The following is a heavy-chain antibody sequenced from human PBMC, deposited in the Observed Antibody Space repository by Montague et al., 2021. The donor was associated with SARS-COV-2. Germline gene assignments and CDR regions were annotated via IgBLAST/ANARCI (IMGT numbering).Heavy chain of an antibody. V-gene: IGHV4-39*01. Sequence: SETLSLTCTVTGGPISGSSDYWGWIRQSPGKGLEWIASVDYSGXTXYXXSLKSRLTISVDTSKNQFSLKLNSVTAADTASYYCARREYSYGWGDWGQGTLVTVSS. J-gene: IGHJ4*02. D-gene: IGHD5-18*01. CDR1: GGPISGSSDY. CDR2: VDYSGXT. CDR3: ARREYSYGWGD.